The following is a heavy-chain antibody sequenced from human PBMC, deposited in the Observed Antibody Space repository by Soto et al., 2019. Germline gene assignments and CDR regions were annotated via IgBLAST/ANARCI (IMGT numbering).Heavy chain of an antibody. J-gene: IGHJ4*02. CDR2: IIGSGGST. CDR3: AKDFDFWSGYFTGSEY. CDR1: GFTFSSCA. V-gene: IGHV3-23*01. D-gene: IGHD3-3*01. Sequence: GGSLRLSCAASGFTFSSCAMNWVRQAPGKGLEWVSGIIGSGGSTYYADSVKGRFTISRDNSKNTVCLQMNSLRVEDTAVYYCAKDFDFWSGYFTGSEYWGQGTLVTVSS.